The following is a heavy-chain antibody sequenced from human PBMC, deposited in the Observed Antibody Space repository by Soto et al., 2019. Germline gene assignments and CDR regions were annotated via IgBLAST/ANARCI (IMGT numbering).Heavy chain of an antibody. CDR3: ARAPVDFYYFDY. Sequence: SESLSLTCAVSGYSISSGYYWGWIRQPPGRGLEWIGRVYPSGSTYYNPSLRSRVTISVDKSKNQFSLKLRSVTAADTALYYCARAPVDFYYFDYWGQGTLVTVSS. V-gene: IGHV4-38-2*01. CDR1: GYSISSGYY. J-gene: IGHJ4*02. D-gene: IGHD5-12*01. CDR2: VYPSGST.